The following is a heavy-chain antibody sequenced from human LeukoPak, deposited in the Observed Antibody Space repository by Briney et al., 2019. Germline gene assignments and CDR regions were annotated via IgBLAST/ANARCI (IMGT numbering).Heavy chain of an antibody. J-gene: IGHJ4*02. CDR1: GFTFSDYY. Sequence: GGSLRLSCAASGFTFSDYYMSWIRQAPGKGLEWVSYISSSSSSYTNYADSVKGRFTISRDNAKNSLYLQMNSLRAEDTAVYYCARGTQQQLVRLDYWGQGTLVTVSS. V-gene: IGHV3-11*05. D-gene: IGHD6-13*01. CDR2: ISSSSSSYT. CDR3: ARGTQQQLVRLDY.